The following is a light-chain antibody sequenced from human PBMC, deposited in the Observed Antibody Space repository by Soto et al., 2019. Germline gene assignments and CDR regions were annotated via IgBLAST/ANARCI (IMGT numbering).Light chain of an antibody. Sequence: QPVLTQPASVSGSPGQSITISCTGTSSDGGNYNYVSWYQQQPGKAPKLMIYEVINRPSGVSNRFSGSKSGNTASLTISGLQAEDEAYYYCSSYTTSTTQVVFGGGTKLTVL. V-gene: IGLV2-14*01. J-gene: IGLJ2*01. CDR3: SSYTTSTTQVV. CDR1: SSDGGNYNY. CDR2: EVI.